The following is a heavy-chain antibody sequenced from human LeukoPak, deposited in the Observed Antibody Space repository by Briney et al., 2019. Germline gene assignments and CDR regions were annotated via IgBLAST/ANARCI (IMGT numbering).Heavy chain of an antibody. CDR3: ARSSNLHYFDY. J-gene: IGHJ4*02. CDR1: GDSVSNNSAI. CDR2: TYYRSKWYN. V-gene: IGHV6-1*01. Sequence: SQTLSLTYAIPGDSVSNNSAIWIWIRQSPSRGLHWLGRTYYRSKWYNDYAVSVKSRITLNVDTSKNQFSLRLNSVTPEDTAVYYCARSSNLHYFDYWGQGTQVTVSS.